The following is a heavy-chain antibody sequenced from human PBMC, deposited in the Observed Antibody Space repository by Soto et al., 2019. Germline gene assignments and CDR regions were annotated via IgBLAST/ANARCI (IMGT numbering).Heavy chain of an antibody. J-gene: IGHJ4*02. D-gene: IGHD2-21*02. V-gene: IGHV4-59*08. CDR2: IYYSAST. CDR3: ARHLPYCGGDCYSLDY. CDR1: GGSISSYY. Sequence: SETLSLTCTVSGGSISSYYWSWIRQPPGKGLEWIGYIYYSASTKYSPSLKSRVNISVDTSKNQFSLNLSSVTAADSAVYYCARHLPYCGGDCYSLDYWGQGTLVTVS.